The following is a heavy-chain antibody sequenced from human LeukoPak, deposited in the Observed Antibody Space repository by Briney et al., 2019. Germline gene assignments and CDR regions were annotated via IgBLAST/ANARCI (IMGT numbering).Heavy chain of an antibody. CDR1: GFTFDDHG. CDR2: IWYDGSNK. Sequence: GGSLRLSCAASGFTFDDHGMSWVRQAPGKGLEWVAVIWYDGSNKYYADSVKGRFTISRDNSKNTLYLQMNSLRAEDTAVYYCARDRDYGGAFDYWGQGTLVTVSS. J-gene: IGHJ4*02. CDR3: ARDRDYGGAFDY. D-gene: IGHD4-17*01. V-gene: IGHV3-33*08.